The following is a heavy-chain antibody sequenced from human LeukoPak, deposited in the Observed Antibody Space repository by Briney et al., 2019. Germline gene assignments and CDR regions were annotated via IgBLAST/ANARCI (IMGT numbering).Heavy chain of an antibody. CDR2: ISSSGSTI. Sequence: GGSLRLSCAASGFTFSDYYMNWIRQAPGKGLEWVSYISSSGSTIYYADSVKGRFTVSRDNAKNSLYLQMNSLRAEDTAVYYCTTLRPYIQPRWGQGTMVTVSS. CDR3: TTLRPYIQPR. J-gene: IGHJ3*01. CDR1: GFTFSDYY. V-gene: IGHV3-11*01. D-gene: IGHD5-18*01.